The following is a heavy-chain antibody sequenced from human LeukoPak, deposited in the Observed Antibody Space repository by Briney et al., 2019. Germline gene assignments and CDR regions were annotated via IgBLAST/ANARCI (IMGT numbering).Heavy chain of an antibody. CDR3: ARSGKSAYILDY. CDR1: GFTFSSYA. CDR2: INHSGST. Sequence: PGGSLRLSCAASGFTFSSYAMSWIRQPPGKGLEWIGEINHSGSTNYNPSLKSRVTISIDTSKNQFSLKLSSVTAADTAVYYCARSGKSAYILDYWGQGTLVTVSS. D-gene: IGHD3-16*01. V-gene: IGHV4-34*01. J-gene: IGHJ4*02.